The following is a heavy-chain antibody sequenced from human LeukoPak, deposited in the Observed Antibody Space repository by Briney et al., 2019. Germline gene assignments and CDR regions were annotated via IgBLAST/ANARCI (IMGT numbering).Heavy chain of an antibody. J-gene: IGHJ4*02. Sequence: SETLSLTCAVYVGSFSGYHWNWIRQPPGKGLEWIGEINHSGSTNYNPSLKSRVTMSVDTSKNQFSLKLSSVTAADTAVYYCAGNEPVGATKAFDYWGQGTLVTVSS. CDR3: AGNEPVGATKAFDY. D-gene: IGHD1-26*01. CDR2: INHSGST. V-gene: IGHV4-34*01. CDR1: VGSFSGYH.